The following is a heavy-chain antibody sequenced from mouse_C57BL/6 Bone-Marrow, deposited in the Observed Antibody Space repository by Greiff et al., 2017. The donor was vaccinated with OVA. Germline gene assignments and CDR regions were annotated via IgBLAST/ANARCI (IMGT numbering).Heavy chain of an antibody. J-gene: IGHJ4*01. D-gene: IGHD2-3*01. Sequence: EVKLVESGGGLVQPGGSLKLSCAASGFTFSDYGMAWVRQAPRKGPEWVAFISNLAYSIYYADTVTGRFTISRENAKNTLYLEMSSLRSEDTAMDYCARQRGLLRGGAMDYWGQGTSVTVSS. CDR1: GFTFSDYG. V-gene: IGHV5-15*01. CDR3: ARQRGLLRGGAMDY. CDR2: ISNLAYSI.